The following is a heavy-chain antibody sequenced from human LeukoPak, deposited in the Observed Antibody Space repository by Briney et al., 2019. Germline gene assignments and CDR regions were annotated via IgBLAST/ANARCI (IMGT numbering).Heavy chain of an antibody. CDR3: ARAFYQYGSGGFDYYYGMDV. Sequence: GGSLRLSCAASGFAVSSNYMNWVRQAPGKGLEWVSVIYTGGRTYYADSVKGRFTISRHDSKNTLYLQMNSLRAEDTAVYYCARAFYQYGSGGFDYYYGMDVWGQGTTVTVSS. J-gene: IGHJ6*02. CDR2: IYTGGRT. V-gene: IGHV3-53*04. D-gene: IGHD3-10*01. CDR1: GFAVSSNY.